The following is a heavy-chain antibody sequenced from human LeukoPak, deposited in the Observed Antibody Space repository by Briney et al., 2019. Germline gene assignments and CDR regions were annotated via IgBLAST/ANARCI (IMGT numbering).Heavy chain of an antibody. V-gene: IGHV1-69*05. CDR3: ASPYYYDSSGYFLY. D-gene: IGHD3-22*01. Sequence: SVKVSCKASGGTFSSYAISWVRQAPGQGLEWMGGIIPIFGTANHAQKFQGRVTITTDESTSTAYMELSSLRSEDTAVYYCASPYYYDSSGYFLYWGQGTLVTVSS. J-gene: IGHJ4*02. CDR1: GGTFSSYA. CDR2: IIPIFGTA.